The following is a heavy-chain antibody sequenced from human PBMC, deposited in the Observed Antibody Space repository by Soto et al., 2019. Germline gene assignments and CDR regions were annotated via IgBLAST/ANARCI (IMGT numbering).Heavy chain of an antibody. CDR2: ISYDGSNK. J-gene: IGHJ4*02. CDR3: AKDHALIAVAADLTYLFDY. D-gene: IGHD6-19*01. CDR1: GFTFSSYG. V-gene: IGHV3-30*18. Sequence: GGSLRLSCAASGFTFSSYGMHWVRQAPGKGLEWVAVISYDGSNKYYADSVKGRFTISRDNSKNTLYLQMNSLRAEDTAVYYCAKDHALIAVAADLTYLFDYWGQGTLVTVSS.